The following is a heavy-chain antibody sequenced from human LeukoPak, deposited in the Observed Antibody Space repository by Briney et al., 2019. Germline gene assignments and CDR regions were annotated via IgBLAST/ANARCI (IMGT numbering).Heavy chain of an antibody. V-gene: IGHV4-31*03. CDR3: ARMGDGYNRRDFDY. CDR2: IHYTGST. Sequence: SQTLSLTCTVSGGSISSGGYYWNWIRQHPGKGLEWIGYIHYTGSTYYNPSLKSRVTIPIDTSKNQFSLKLNSVTAADTAVYYCARMGDGYNRRDFDYWGQGTLVSVSS. D-gene: IGHD5-24*01. J-gene: IGHJ4*02. CDR1: GGSISSGGYY.